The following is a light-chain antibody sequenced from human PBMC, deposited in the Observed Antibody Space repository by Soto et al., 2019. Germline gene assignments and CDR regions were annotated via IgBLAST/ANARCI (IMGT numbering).Light chain of an antibody. V-gene: IGLV3-21*02. CDR1: NIGSKS. CDR3: QVWDSSSDHLVV. Sequence: SYKLTQQPWVSVAPGQTTRITCGGNNIGSKSVHWYQQKPGQAPVLVVYDDSDRPSGIPERFSGSNSGNTATLTISRVEAGDEADYYCQVWDSSSDHLVVFGGGTKLTVL. J-gene: IGLJ2*01. CDR2: DDS.